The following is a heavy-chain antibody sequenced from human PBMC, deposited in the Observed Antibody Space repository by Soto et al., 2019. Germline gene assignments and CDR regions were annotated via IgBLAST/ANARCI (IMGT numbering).Heavy chain of an antibody. CDR1: GDSISSSKW. J-gene: IGHJ6*02. V-gene: IGHV4-4*02. CDR3: VRMNRDYYYYGMDV. CDR2: IDHNGVT. Sequence: SETLSLTCAVSGDSISSSKWWTWVRQTPKKGLEWIGKIDHNGVTNYNPSLEGRVTISKDSSKNQLSLKLTSVTAADSAMYYCVRMNRDYYYYGMDVWGQGAPVTVSS.